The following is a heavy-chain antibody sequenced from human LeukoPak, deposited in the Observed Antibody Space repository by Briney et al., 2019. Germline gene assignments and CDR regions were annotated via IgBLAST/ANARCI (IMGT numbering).Heavy chain of an antibody. Sequence: SETRSLTCTVSGYSINSDYYWGWIRQPPGKGLEWIGSIYHSGSTYYNSSLKSRVIISVDTSKNQFSLKLSSVTAADTAIYYCARLTPTTLSLYYYYMDVWGKGPRLPSP. J-gene: IGHJ6*03. CDR2: IYHSGST. V-gene: IGHV4-38-2*02. CDR3: ARLTPTTLSLYYYYMDV. D-gene: IGHD2/OR15-2a*01. CDR1: GYSINSDYY.